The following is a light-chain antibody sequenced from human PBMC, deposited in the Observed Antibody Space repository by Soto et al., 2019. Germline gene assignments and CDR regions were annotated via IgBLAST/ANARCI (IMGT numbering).Light chain of an antibody. CDR3: QQYGNSPIT. Sequence: EVVLTQSPGTLSLSLGERATLSCRASDRLYSAYVGWYQQKPGQAPRLLIYGTSSRATGIPDRFSGSGSGTDFTLTISRLEPEDFAVYYCQQYGNSPITFGQGTRLEIK. J-gene: IGKJ5*01. CDR1: DRLYSAY. CDR2: GTS. V-gene: IGKV3-20*01.